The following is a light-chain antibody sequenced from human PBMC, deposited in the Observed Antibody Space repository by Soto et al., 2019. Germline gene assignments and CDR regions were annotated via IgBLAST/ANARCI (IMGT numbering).Light chain of an antibody. Sequence: EILMTQSPATLSLSPGERATLSCRASQSVSSNLAWYQQRPGQAPRLLIYGASTRATGIPARLSGSGSGTDFTLTITRMEPEDSAVYYCQHFSSPITFGQGTRLEIK. CDR1: QSVSSN. CDR2: GAS. V-gene: IGKV3-15*01. J-gene: IGKJ5*01. CDR3: QHFSSPIT.